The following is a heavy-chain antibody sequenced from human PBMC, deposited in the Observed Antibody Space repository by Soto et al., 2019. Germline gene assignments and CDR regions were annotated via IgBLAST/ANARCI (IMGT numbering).Heavy chain of an antibody. CDR1: GGTFSSYT. CDR2: IIPILGIA. V-gene: IGHV1-69*02. D-gene: IGHD1-26*01. J-gene: IGHJ4*02. CDR3: ARLITRGSYWLDY. Sequence: ASVKVSCKASGGTFSSYTISWVRQAPGQGLEWMGRIIPILGIANYAQKFQGRVTITADKSTSTAYMELSSLRSEDTAVYYCARLITRGSYWLDYWGQGTLVTVSS.